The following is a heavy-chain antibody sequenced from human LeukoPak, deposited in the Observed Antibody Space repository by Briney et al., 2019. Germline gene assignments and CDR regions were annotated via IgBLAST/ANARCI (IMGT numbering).Heavy chain of an antibody. V-gene: IGHV1-18*01. CDR1: GYTFTSYG. CDR2: ISAYNGNT. CDR3: ARVPWDSSSWVGYFDY. J-gene: IGHJ4*02. D-gene: IGHD6-13*01. Sequence: ASVTVSCKASGYTFTSYGISWVRQAPGQGLEWMGWISAYNGNTNYAQKLQGRVTMTTDTSTSTAYMELRSLRSDDTAVYYCARVPWDSSSWVGYFDYWGQGTLVTVSS.